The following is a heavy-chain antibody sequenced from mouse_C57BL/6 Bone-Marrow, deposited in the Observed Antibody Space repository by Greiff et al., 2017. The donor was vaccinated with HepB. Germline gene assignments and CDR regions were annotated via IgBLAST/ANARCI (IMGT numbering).Heavy chain of an antibody. CDR1: GYTFTSYG. CDR3: AREGIYYYGSSYYFDY. Sequence: QVQLQQPGAELARPGASVKLSCKASGYTFTSYGISWVKQRTGQGLEWIGEIYPRSGNTYYNEKFKGKATLTADKSSSTAYMELRSLTSEDSAVYFCAREGIYYYGSSYYFDYWGQGTTLTVSS. CDR2: IYPRSGNT. J-gene: IGHJ2*01. D-gene: IGHD1-1*01. V-gene: IGHV1-81*01.